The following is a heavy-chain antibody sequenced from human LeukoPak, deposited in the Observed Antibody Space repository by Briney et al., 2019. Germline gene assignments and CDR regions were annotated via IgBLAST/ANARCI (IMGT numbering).Heavy chain of an antibody. D-gene: IGHD3-10*01. Sequence: PSETLSLICAVYGGSFSGYYWSWIRQPPGKGLEWIGEINHSGSTNYNPSLKSRVTISVDTSKNQFSLKLSSVTAADTAVYYCAREGLLWFIHYYYYYGMDVWGQGTTVTVSS. CDR3: AREGLLWFIHYYYYYGMDV. J-gene: IGHJ6*02. V-gene: IGHV4-34*01. CDR2: INHSGST. CDR1: GGSFSGYY.